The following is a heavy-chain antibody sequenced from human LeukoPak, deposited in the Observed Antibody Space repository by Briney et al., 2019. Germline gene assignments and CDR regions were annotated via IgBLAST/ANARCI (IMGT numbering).Heavy chain of an antibody. CDR3: AKDYHWLVDY. CDR1: GFTFGSYS. CDR2: ISSDGSKK. Sequence: PGRSLRLSCAASGFTFGSYSVHWVRQAPGKGLEWVAIISSDGSKKYYADSVKGRFTISRDNSKNTLYLQMDSLRSEDTAVYYCAKDYHWLVDYWGQGTLVTVSS. D-gene: IGHD1-1*01. J-gene: IGHJ4*02. V-gene: IGHV3-30-3*01.